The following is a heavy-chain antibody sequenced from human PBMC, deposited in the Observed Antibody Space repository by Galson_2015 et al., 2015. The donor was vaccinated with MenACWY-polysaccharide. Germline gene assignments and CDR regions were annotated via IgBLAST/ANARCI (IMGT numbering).Heavy chain of an antibody. Sequence: SLRLSCAASGFMFSSYAMSWVRQAPGKGLEWVSGISGSGGSTYYRDSVKGRFTISRDNSKNTLYMQMNSLRAEDTAVYYCAKDPYSSSWYGWHYWGQGTLVTVSS. CDR3: AKDPYSSSWYGWHY. J-gene: IGHJ4*02. CDR1: GFMFSSYA. D-gene: IGHD6-13*01. CDR2: ISGSGGST. V-gene: IGHV3-23*01.